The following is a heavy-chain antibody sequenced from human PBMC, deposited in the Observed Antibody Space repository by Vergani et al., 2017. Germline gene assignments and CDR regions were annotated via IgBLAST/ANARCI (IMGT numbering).Heavy chain of an antibody. D-gene: IGHD1-26*01. V-gene: IGHV3-73*01. CDR3: AKPVDVVGATNY. CDR2: IRSKANSYAT. CDR1: GFTFSGSA. Sequence: EVQLVESGGGLVQPGGSLKLSCAASGFTFSGSAMHWVRQASGKGLEWVGRIRSKANSYATAYAASVKGRFTISRDDSKNTAYLQMNSLKTEDTAVYYCAKPVDVVGATNYWGQGTLVTVSS. J-gene: IGHJ4*02.